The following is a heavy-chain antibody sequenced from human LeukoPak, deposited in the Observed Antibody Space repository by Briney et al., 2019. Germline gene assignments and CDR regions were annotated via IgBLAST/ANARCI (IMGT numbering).Heavy chain of an antibody. CDR2: IYYSGST. D-gene: IGHD1-14*01. J-gene: IGHJ5*02. CDR1: GGSISSSSYY. Sequence: SETLSLTRTVSGGSISSSSYYWGWIRQPPGKGLEWIGSIYYSGSTYYNPSLKSRVTISVDTSKNQFSLKLSSVTAADTAVYYCARYPDNIFTFDPWGQGTLVTVSS. V-gene: IGHV4-39*01. CDR3: ARYPDNIFTFDP.